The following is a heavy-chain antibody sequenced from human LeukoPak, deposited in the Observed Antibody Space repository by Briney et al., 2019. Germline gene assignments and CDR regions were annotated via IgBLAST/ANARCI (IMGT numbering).Heavy chain of an antibody. D-gene: IGHD2-15*01. J-gene: IGHJ4*02. CDR3: AKRESYCSGGSCYSPTYYFDY. V-gene: IGHV3-30*02. CDR1: GFTFSSYG. CDR2: MPYDRSNE. Sequence: QPGGSLRLSCAASGFTFSSYGMHWVRQAPGKGLEWVAFMPYDRSNEYYADSVKGRFTVSRDNSKNTLYLQMNSLRAEDTAVYYCAKRESYCSGGSCYSPTYYFDYWGQGTLVTVSS.